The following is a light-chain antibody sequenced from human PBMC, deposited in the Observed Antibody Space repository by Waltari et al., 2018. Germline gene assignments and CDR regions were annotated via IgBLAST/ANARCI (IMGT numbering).Light chain of an antibody. J-gene: IGKJ4*01. CDR3: QEANSFPLT. V-gene: IGKV1-12*01. CDR2: AAS. Sequence: DIQMTQSPPSVSASVGDRVTITCRASHGIRRWLSWYQQKPGKAPKLLIYAASNLQSGVPSRFSGSDSGTEFTLTISSLQPEDVATYYCQEANSFPLTFGGGTKVEI. CDR1: HGIRRW.